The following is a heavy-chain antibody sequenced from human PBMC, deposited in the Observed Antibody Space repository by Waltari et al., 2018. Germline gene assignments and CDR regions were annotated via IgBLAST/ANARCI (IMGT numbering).Heavy chain of an antibody. CDR2: IYYSGAT. J-gene: IGHJ5*02. CDR3: AVMASVPKWLDP. V-gene: IGHV4-59*13. D-gene: IGHD1-1*01. Sequence: VQLQESGPGLVRPSETLSLTCPVSGDSISHSYWNWIRQSPGKGLEWIGYIYYSGATYYNPSLKSRVTISADTSPNQFSLTLTSVTAADTAVYYCAVMASVPKWLDPWGPGTLVTVSS. CDR1: GDSISHSY.